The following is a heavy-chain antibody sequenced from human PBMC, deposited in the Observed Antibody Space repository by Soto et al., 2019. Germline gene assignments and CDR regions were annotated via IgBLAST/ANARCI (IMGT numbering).Heavy chain of an antibody. CDR1: GGTFSSYT. J-gene: IGHJ5*02. CDR2: IIPILGTA. CDR3: ARVISPGPPENWFAP. V-gene: IGHV1-69*08. Sequence: SVKVSCKASGGTFSSYTISWVRQAPGQGLEWKGRIIPILGTANYAQKFQGRVTITADKSTSTAYMEMSSLRSEDTALYYCARVISPGPPENWFAPGGQGTLVTVSS.